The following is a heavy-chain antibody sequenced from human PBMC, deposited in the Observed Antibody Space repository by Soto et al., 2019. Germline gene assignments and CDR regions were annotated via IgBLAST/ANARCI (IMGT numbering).Heavy chain of an antibody. V-gene: IGHV4-31*03. CDR3: ARVRGSGSYAAYYFDS. CDR1: GGSISNGGYY. Sequence: LSLTFTVSGGSISNGGYYWNWVRQHPGKGLEWIGYIHYSGSTWYNPSLESRVTISVDTSKDQFSLKLRSVTAADTAVYYCARVRGSGSYAAYYFDSWGQGTLVTVS. J-gene: IGHJ4*01. CDR2: IHYSGST. D-gene: IGHD3-10*01.